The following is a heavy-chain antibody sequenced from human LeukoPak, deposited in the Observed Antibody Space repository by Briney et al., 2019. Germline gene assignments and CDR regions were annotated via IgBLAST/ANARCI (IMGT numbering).Heavy chain of an antibody. V-gene: IGHV1-18*01. CDR1: GYTFTSYG. Sequence: GASVKVSCKASGYTFTSYGISWVRQAPGQGLEWMGWISAYNGNTNYAQKLQGRVTMTTDTSTSTAYMELRGLRSDDTAVYYCAMAYYYDSSGYFFYNYWGQGTLVTVSS. J-gene: IGHJ4*02. CDR2: ISAYNGNT. D-gene: IGHD3-22*01. CDR3: AMAYYYDSSGYFFYNY.